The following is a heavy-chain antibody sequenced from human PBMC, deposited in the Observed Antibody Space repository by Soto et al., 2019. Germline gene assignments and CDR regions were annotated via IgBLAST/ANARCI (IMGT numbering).Heavy chain of an antibody. CDR2: IDKSGGIT. CDR3: AKDTFDTSMAKTDS. CDR1: GFTFSSYA. J-gene: IGHJ4*02. V-gene: IGHV3-23*01. Sequence: SLRLSCAASGFTFSSYAMTWVRQAPGKGLEWVSTIDKSGGITYYADSVKGRFTISRDNSKNTLYLQMNSLRAEDTAVYYFAKDTFDTSMAKTDSWGEGTLVSVSS. D-gene: IGHD5-18*01.